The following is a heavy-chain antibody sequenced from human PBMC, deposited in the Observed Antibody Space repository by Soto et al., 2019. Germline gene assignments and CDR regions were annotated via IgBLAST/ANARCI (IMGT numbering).Heavy chain of an antibody. J-gene: IGHJ5*02. CDR3: ATMSVTITVAGGNWFDP. CDR1: SGSISSPKW. D-gene: IGHD6-19*01. Sequence: QVQLQESGPGLVKPSGTLSLTCAVSSGSISSPKWWSWLRQPPGKGLEWIGEIHHSGSTNYNPALKIRVTISVDKSKNQLSLEINSVTAADTAVYYCATMSVTITVAGGNWFDPWGQGILVTVSS. V-gene: IGHV4-4*02. CDR2: IHHSGST.